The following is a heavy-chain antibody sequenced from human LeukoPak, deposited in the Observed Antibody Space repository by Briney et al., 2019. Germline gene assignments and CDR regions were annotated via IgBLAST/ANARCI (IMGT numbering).Heavy chain of an antibody. CDR3: ARDGQTFRSGSYSDPFDY. CDR2: ISAYNGNT. V-gene: IGHV1-18*01. D-gene: IGHD1-26*01. J-gene: IGHJ4*02. Sequence: ASVKVSCKASGYTFTRYGISWVRQAPGQGLEWMGWISAYNGNTNYAQKLQGRVTMTTDTSTSTAYMELRSLRSDDTAVYYCARDGQTFRSGSYSDPFDYWGQGTLVTVSS. CDR1: GYTFTRYG.